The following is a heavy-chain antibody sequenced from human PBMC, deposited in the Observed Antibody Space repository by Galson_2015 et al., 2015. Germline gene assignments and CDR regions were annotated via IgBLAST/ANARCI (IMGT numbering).Heavy chain of an antibody. J-gene: IGHJ4*02. Sequence: SCKASGYTFSNYHIHWLRQAPGQGLEWMGIVTPGSGATSYAEKFQGRVIITGDMSTTTALLELSSLRTDDTSLYYCARETSATGCGDHWGQGTLVTVSS. CDR1: GYTFSNYH. V-gene: IGHV1-46*01. CDR2: VTPGSGAT. CDR3: ARETSATGCGDH.